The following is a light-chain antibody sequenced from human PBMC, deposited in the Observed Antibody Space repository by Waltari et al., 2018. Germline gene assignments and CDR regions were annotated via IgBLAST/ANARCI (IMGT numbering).Light chain of an antibody. Sequence: SSVLTQAPSVSVAPGQTATVTCGGDNIGGRSVHWYQQRPGRAPVLVVYLDSDRPSGIPDRFSGSKSGNAATRTSSRVEAGDEADYYCHVWDGKTVMFGGGTKLTVL. CDR2: LDS. CDR3: HVWDGKTVM. J-gene: IGLJ3*02. V-gene: IGLV3-21*02. CDR1: NIGGRS.